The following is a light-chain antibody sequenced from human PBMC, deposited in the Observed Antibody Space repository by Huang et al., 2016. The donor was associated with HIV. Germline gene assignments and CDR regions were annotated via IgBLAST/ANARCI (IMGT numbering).Light chain of an antibody. J-gene: IGKJ2*01. CDR3: QQYNNRYT. V-gene: IGKV3-15*01. CDR1: QSISSN. CDR2: GAS. Sequence: IVMTQSPATLSVSPGERATLSCRASQSISSNVAWDQQKPGQAPRLLIYGASTRATGIPARFSGSGSGTEFTLTISSLQSEDFAVYYCQQYNNRYTFGQGTKLEIK.